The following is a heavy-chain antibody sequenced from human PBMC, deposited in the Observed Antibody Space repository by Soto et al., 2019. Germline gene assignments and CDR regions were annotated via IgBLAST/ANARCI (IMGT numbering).Heavy chain of an antibody. CDR1: GYSFTSYW. CDR2: IYPGDSDT. Sequence: PGESLKISCKGSGYSFTSYWIGWVRQMPGKGLEWMGIIYPGDSDTRYSPSFQGQVTVSADKSISTAYLQWSSLKASDTAMYYCAGGGVRGVITRTRDYYGMDVWGQGTTVTXSS. J-gene: IGHJ6*02. D-gene: IGHD3-10*01. V-gene: IGHV5-51*01. CDR3: AGGGVRGVITRTRDYYGMDV.